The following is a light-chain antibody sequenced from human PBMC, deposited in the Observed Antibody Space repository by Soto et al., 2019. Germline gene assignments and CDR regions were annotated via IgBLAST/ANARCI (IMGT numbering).Light chain of an antibody. CDR1: SSNIGSNY. CDR3: AAWDDSLSGVV. V-gene: IGLV1-47*01. Sequence: QSVLTQPPSASGTPGQRVTISCSGSSSNIGSNYVFWYQHLPGTAPKLLIYRNNQRPSGVPDRFSGSKSGTSASLAISGLRSEDETDYYCAAWDDSLSGVVFCGGTQLTVL. CDR2: RNN. J-gene: IGLJ2*01.